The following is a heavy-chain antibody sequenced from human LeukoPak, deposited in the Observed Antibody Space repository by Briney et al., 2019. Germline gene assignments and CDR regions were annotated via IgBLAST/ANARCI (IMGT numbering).Heavy chain of an antibody. CDR1: GYTLTELS. V-gene: IGHV1-24*01. D-gene: IGHD3-10*01. Sequence: ASVKVSCKVSGYTLTELSMHWVRQAPGKGLEWMGGFDPEDGETLYAQQFQGRVTMTEDTSTDTAYMERSSLRSEDTAVYYCATVGVLWLREGYFDYWGQGTLVSVSS. CDR3: ATVGVLWLREGYFDY. CDR2: FDPEDGET. J-gene: IGHJ4*02.